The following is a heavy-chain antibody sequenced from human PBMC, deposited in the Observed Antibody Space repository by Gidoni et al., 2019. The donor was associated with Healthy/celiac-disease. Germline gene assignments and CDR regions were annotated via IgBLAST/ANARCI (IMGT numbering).Heavy chain of an antibody. CDR1: GGSISSYY. CDR3: ARDRGQWLVRGYFDY. CDR2: IYYSGST. D-gene: IGHD6-19*01. Sequence: QVQLQESGPGLVKPSETLSLTCTVTGGSISSYYWIWIRQPPGKGLEVIGYIYYSGSTNYNPSLKSRVTISVDTSKNQFSLKLSSVTAADTAVYYCARDRGQWLVRGYFDYWGQGTLVTVSS. J-gene: IGHJ4*02. V-gene: IGHV4-59*01.